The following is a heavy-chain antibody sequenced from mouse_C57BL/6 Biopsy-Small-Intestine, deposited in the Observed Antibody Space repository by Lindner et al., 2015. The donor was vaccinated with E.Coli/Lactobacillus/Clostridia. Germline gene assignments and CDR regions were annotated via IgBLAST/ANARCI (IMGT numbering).Heavy chain of an antibody. D-gene: IGHD1-1*01. Sequence: VQLQESGPELVKPGASVEIPCKASGYTFTDYNIDWVKQSHGKSLEWIGDINPNNGYSIYNQKFKDKATLTVDKSSSTAYMELRSLTSEDTAVYYCARSHYYGSSGFDVWDTGTTVTVSS. CDR1: GYTFTDYN. V-gene: IGHV1-18*01. CDR2: INPNNGYS. CDR3: ARSHYYGSSGFDV. J-gene: IGHJ1*03.